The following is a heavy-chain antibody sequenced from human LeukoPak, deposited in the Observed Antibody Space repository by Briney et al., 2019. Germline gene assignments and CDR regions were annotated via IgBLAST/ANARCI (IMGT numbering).Heavy chain of an antibody. CDR2: TYYRSKWYN. J-gene: IGHJ5*02. CDR1: GDTVTSNSAA. Sequence: SQTLSLTCAISGDTVTSNSAAWIWHTPCPARGRVWLGRTYYRSKWYNDYAISVKSRIPINPDTSKNQFSLQLNSVTPEDTAVYYCAKDWLSALYSSSWFNTWGQGTLVTVSS. D-gene: IGHD6-13*01. CDR3: AKDWLSALYSSSWFNT. V-gene: IGHV6-1*01.